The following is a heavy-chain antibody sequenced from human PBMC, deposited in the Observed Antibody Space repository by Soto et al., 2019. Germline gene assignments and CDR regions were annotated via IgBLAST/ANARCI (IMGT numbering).Heavy chain of an antibody. CDR2: ISFSSHYI. CDR1: VFNFGTYI. Sequence: GGSLRPSGVASVFNFGTYIMDWVRQAPGRGLEWVASISFSSHYIYYAGSIRGRFTVSRDNARNSLYLQLNSLTDEDTAVYYCATGTVAQTFDSWGQGTLVTVSS. V-gene: IGHV3-21*01. CDR3: ATGTVAQTFDS. D-gene: IGHD6-19*01. J-gene: IGHJ4*02.